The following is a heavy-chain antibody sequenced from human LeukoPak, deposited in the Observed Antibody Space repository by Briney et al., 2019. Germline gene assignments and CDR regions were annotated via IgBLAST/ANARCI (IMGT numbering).Heavy chain of an antibody. J-gene: IGHJ4*02. V-gene: IGHV1-2*02. CDR1: ENILTDYY. Sequence: VASVKVSCKTSENILTDYYIHWVRQAPGQGLEWLGWINPHSGGTNYPQYFQDRVIMTGDTSISTAYMELRGLISDDTATYYCARGGDNYDILTQWGQGTLVTDSS. CDR3: ARGGDNYDILTQ. D-gene: IGHD3-9*01. CDR2: INPHSGGT.